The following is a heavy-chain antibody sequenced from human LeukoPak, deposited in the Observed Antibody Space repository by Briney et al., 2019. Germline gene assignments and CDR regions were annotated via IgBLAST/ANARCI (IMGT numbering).Heavy chain of an antibody. CDR3: ARGDDYGDWYFDY. D-gene: IGHD4-17*01. CDR2: ISSSSSTI. V-gene: IGHV3-48*01. CDR1: GFTFSSYS. J-gene: IGHJ4*02. Sequence: GGSLRLSCAASGFTFSSYSMNWVRPAPGKGLEWVSYISSSSSTIYYADSVKGRFTISRDNAKNSLYLRMNSLRAEDTAVYYCARGDDYGDWYFDYWGQGTLVTVSS.